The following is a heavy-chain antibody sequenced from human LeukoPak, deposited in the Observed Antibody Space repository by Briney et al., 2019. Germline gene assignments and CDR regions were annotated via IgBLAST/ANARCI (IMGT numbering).Heavy chain of an antibody. CDR2: MNPNSGNT. D-gene: IGHD2-2*01. J-gene: IGHJ6*03. Sequence: GASVKVSCKASGYTFTSYDINWVRQATGQGLEWMGWMNPNSGNTGYAQKFDGRVTMTRNTSISTAYMELSSLSSEDTAVYYCARGYCSSTSCYLSYYYMDVWGKGTTVTVSS. CDR3: ARGYCSSTSCYLSYYYMDV. V-gene: IGHV1-8*01. CDR1: GYTFTSYD.